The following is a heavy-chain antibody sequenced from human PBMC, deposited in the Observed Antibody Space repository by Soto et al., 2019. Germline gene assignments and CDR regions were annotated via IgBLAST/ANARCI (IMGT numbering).Heavy chain of an antibody. Sequence: KPSETLSLTCTVTGDSISSRSYYWGWIRQPPGKGLEWIGSIYYSGSTYNNPSLRSRGSMSIDTSKDQFSLKLKSVTAADTALYFCARQRTAVVTQAYFDVWGQGTLVTVSS. D-gene: IGHD2-21*02. V-gene: IGHV4-39*01. CDR1: GDSISSRSYY. CDR3: ARQRTAVVTQAYFDV. CDR2: IYYSGST. J-gene: IGHJ4*02.